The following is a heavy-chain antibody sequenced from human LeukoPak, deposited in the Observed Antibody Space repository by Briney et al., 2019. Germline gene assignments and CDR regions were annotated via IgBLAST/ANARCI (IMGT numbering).Heavy chain of an antibody. D-gene: IGHD3-22*01. CDR3: AKGSGDSSGYYYDYYYYYMDV. CDR1: GFTFRNYA. J-gene: IGHJ6*03. Sequence: GGSLRLSCGASGFTFRNYAMSWVRQAPGKGLEWVSAISGSGGRTYYADSVKGRFSISRDNSKKTLYLQMNSLRAEDTAVYYCAKGSGDSSGYYYDYYYYYMDVWGKGTTVTVSS. CDR2: ISGSGGRT. V-gene: IGHV3-23*01.